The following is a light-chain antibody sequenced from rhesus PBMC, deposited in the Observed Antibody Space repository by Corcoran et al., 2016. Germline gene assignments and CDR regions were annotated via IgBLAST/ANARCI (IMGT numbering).Light chain of an antibody. V-gene: IGKV1-28*02. Sequence: DIQMTQSPSSLSASVGDTVNITCRASQGISSYLNWFQQKPGKAPKHLIYAATHLQSGVPSRFSGSGSGTDFTLTISSLQPENFATSYCQHYKSYPLTFGGGTKVEIK. CDR2: AAT. CDR1: QGISSY. J-gene: IGKJ4*01. CDR3: QHYKSYPLT.